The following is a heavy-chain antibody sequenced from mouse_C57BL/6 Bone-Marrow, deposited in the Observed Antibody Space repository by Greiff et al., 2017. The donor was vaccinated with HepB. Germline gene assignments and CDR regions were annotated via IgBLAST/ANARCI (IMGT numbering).Heavy chain of an antibody. CDR1: GYTFTSYW. CDR2: IDPSDSYT. J-gene: IGHJ3*01. Sequence: QVQLQQPGAELVKPGASVKLSCKASGYTFTSYWMQWVKQRPGQGLEWIGEIDPSDSYTNYNQKFKGKATLTVDTSSSTAYMQLSSLTSEDSAVYYCAREGDGNPFAYWGQGTLVTVSA. CDR3: AREGDGNPFAY. D-gene: IGHD2-1*01. V-gene: IGHV1-50*01.